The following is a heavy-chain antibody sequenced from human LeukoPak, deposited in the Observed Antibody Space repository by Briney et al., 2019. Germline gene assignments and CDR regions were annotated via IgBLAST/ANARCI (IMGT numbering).Heavy chain of an antibody. J-gene: IGHJ4*02. Sequence: SETLSLTCTVSGGSISSYYWSWIRQHPGKGPERIRYNYYSGSSYYNPSLKSRVTITVDTSKNQFSLKLSSVTAEDRAVYYCARGESGSKVYYFDYWGQGTLVTVSS. D-gene: IGHD3-10*01. V-gene: IGHV4-59*06. CDR2: NYYSGSS. CDR1: GGSISSYY. CDR3: ARGESGSKVYYFDY.